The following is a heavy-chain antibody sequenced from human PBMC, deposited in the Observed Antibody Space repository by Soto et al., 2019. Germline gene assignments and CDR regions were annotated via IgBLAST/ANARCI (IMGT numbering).Heavy chain of an antibody. V-gene: IGHV4-39*01. D-gene: IGHD2-2*01. J-gene: IGHJ5*02. Sequence: SETLSLTCTVSGGSISSSSYYWGWIRQPPGKGLEWIGSIYYSGSTYYNPSLKSRVTISVDTSKNQFSLKLSSVTAADTAVYYCARQSVPAARYNLDWFDPWGQGTLVTVSS. CDR2: IYYSGST. CDR3: ARQSVPAARYNLDWFDP. CDR1: GGSISSSSYY.